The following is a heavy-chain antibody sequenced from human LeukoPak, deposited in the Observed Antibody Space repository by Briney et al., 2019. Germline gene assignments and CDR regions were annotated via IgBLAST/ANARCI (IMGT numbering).Heavy chain of an antibody. CDR1: GFTVSSNY. J-gene: IGHJ4*02. CDR2: IYSGGST. CDR3: AKAPLLWFGELNY. D-gene: IGHD3-10*01. V-gene: IGHV3-53*01. Sequence: GGSLRLSCAASGFTVSSNYMSWVRQAPGKGLEWVSVIYSGGSTYYADSVKGRFTISRDNSKNTLYLQMNSLRAEDTAVYYCAKAPLLWFGELNYWGQGTLVTVSS.